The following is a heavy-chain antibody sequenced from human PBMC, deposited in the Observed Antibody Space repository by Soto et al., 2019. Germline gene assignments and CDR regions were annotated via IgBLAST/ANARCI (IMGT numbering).Heavy chain of an antibody. CDR3: ARDGGVADYYYYGMDV. Sequence: QVQLVQSGAEVKKPGSSVKVSCKASGGTFSSYAISWLRQAPGQGLEWLGGIIPIFGTANYAQKFQGRVTITADESTSTAYMELSSLRSEDTAVYYCARDGGVADYYYYGMDVWGQGTTVTVSS. V-gene: IGHV1-69*12. D-gene: IGHD3-16*01. CDR2: IIPIFGTA. J-gene: IGHJ6*02. CDR1: GGTFSSYA.